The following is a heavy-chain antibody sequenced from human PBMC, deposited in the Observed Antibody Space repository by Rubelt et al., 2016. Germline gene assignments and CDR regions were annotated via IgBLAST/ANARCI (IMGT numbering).Heavy chain of an antibody. J-gene: IGHJ4*02. CDR3: AVRSSSWYYFDY. CDR1: GGSFSGYY. V-gene: IGHV4-34*01. CDR2: INHSGST. Sequence: QVQLQQWGAGLLKPSETLSLTCAVYGGSFSGYYWSWIRQPPGKGLEWIGEINHSGSTNYNPSLKGRVTISVDTAKNQFSLKLSSVTAADTAVYYCAVRSSSWYYFDYWGQGTLVTASS. D-gene: IGHD6-13*01.